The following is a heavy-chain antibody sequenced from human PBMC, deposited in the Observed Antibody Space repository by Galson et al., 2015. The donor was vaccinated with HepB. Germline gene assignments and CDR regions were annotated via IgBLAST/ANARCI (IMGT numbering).Heavy chain of an antibody. J-gene: IGHJ5*02. Sequence: SLRLSCAASGFTFSDYYMSWIRQAPGKGLEWVSYISSSGSTIYYADSVKGRFAISRDNAKNSLYLQMNSLRAEDTAVYYCARDDSPGDYIWGENWFDPWGQGTLVTVSS. CDR1: GFTFSDYY. V-gene: IGHV3-11*01. CDR2: ISSSGSTI. D-gene: IGHD3-16*01. CDR3: ARDDSPGDYIWGENWFDP.